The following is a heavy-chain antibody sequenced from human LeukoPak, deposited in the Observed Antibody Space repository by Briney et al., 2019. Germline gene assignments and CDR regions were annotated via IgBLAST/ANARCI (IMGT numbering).Heavy chain of an antibody. CDR2: IYYSGST. CDR3: ARGTETENDAFDI. CDR1: GGSISSYY. V-gene: IGHV4-59*08. Sequence: SETLSLTCTVSGGSISSYYWSWIRQPPGKGLEWIGYIYYSGSTNYNPSLKSRVTISVDTSKNQFSLKLSSVTAADTAVYYCARGTETENDAFDIWGQGTMVTVSS. D-gene: IGHD1-1*01. J-gene: IGHJ3*02.